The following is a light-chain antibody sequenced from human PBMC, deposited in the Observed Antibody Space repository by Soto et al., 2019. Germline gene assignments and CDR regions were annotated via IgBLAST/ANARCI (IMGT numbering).Light chain of an antibody. CDR2: DAS. J-gene: IGKJ5*01. CDR1: QSVSSS. CDR3: QQRSNWPPIT. Sequence: EIVLTQSPATLSLSPGERATLYCSASQSVSSSLAWYQQKPGQAPRLLIFDASNRATGIPPRFSGSGSGTDFTLTISSLEPEDFAVYYCQQRSNWPPITFGQGTRLEIK. V-gene: IGKV3-11*01.